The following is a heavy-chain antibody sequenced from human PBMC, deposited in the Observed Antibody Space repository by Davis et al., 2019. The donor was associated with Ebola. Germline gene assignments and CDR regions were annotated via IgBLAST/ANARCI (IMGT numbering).Heavy chain of an antibody. CDR2: ISSSGSTI. CDR3: AREEILWFGELLYPTYYGMDV. CDR1: GFTVSSNY. D-gene: IGHD3-10*01. J-gene: IGHJ6*02. Sequence: GESLKISCAASGFTVSSNYMNWVRQAPGKGLEWVSYISSSGSTIYYADSVKGRFTISRDNAKNSLYLQMNSLRAEDTAVYYCAREEILWFGELLYPTYYGMDVWGQGTTVTVSS. V-gene: IGHV3-48*03.